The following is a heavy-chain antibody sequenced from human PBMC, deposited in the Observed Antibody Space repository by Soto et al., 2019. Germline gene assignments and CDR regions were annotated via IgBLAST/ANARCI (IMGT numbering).Heavy chain of an antibody. D-gene: IGHD3-10*01. J-gene: IGHJ4*02. V-gene: IGHV3-23*01. CDR2: ISGSGGST. Sequence: EVQLLESGGGLVQPGGSLRLSCAASGFTFSSYAMSWVRQAPGKGLEWVSAISGSGGSTYYADSVKGRFTISRDNSKNTLYLQMNSLRAEDTTVYYCAKDHAYGSGSYYFDYWGQGTLVTVSS. CDR3: AKDHAYGSGSYYFDY. CDR1: GFTFSSYA.